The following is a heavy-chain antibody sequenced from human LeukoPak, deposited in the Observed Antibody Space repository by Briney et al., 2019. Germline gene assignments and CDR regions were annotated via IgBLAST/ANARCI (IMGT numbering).Heavy chain of an antibody. CDR2: ISSSANTI. D-gene: IGHD2-2*01. CDR1: GFTFSSYE. V-gene: IGHV3-48*03. Sequence: GRSLRLSCAASGFTFSSYEMNWVRQAPGKGLEWVSYISSSANTIYYADSVKGRFTISRDKAKNSLYLQMNSLRAEDTAVYYCARRYCSSTSCTLDYWGQGTLVTVSS. CDR3: ARRYCSSTSCTLDY. J-gene: IGHJ4*02.